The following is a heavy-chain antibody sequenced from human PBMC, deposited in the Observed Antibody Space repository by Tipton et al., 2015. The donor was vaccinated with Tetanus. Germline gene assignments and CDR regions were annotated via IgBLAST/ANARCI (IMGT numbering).Heavy chain of an antibody. CDR2: IRPGGSP. J-gene: IGHJ5*02. D-gene: IGHD6-19*01. CDR1: GASFSGSY. V-gene: IGHV4-34*01. CDR3: AFLPKHWLVPSFDP. Sequence: AGLVKPSETLSLTCAVSGASFSGSYWSWVRQPPGKGLEWVGEIRPGGSPYYNPSLKSRATISVDTSKNHFSLNLTSVTAADTAVYYCAFLPKHWLVPSFDPWGQGTLVTVSS.